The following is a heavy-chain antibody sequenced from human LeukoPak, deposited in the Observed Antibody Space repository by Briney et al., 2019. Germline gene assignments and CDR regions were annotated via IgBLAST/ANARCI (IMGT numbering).Heavy chain of an antibody. CDR1: GFPFSSDA. CDR3: ARDDCSTTPCYAY. Sequence: PGGSLRLSCAGSGFPFSSDAMNWVRQAPGKGLEWVAAIWYDGSKTSYTDSVKGRFTVSRDISKNTVYLQMNGLKAEDTAVYYCARDDCSTTPCYAYWGQGTLVTVSS. CDR2: IWYDGSKT. V-gene: IGHV3-33*08. D-gene: IGHD2-2*01. J-gene: IGHJ4*02.